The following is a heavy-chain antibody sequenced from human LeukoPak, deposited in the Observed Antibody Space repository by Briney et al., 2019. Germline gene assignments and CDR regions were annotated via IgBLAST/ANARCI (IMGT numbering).Heavy chain of an antibody. J-gene: IGHJ6*02. Sequence: GASVKVSCKASGYTFTSYAMHWVRLAPGQRLEWMGWINAGNGNTKYSQKFQGRVTITRDTSASTAYMELSSLRSEDTAVYYCATGSAARYYYYYGMDVWGQGTLVTVSS. CDR2: INAGNGNT. D-gene: IGHD6-6*01. CDR1: GYTFTSYA. V-gene: IGHV1-3*01. CDR3: ATGSAARYYYYYGMDV.